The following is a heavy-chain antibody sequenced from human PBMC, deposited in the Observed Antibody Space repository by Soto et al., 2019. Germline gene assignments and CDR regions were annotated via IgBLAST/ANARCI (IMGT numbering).Heavy chain of an antibody. CDR1: GYSFTSYW. CDR2: IYPGDSDT. CDR3: ARHAKGGHDYGDSPYYYYYMDV. J-gene: IGHJ6*03. D-gene: IGHD4-17*01. Sequence: PGESLKISCKGSGYSFTSYWIGWVRQMPGKGLEWMGIIYPGDSDTRYSPSFQGQVTISADKSISTAYLQWSSLKASDTAMYYCARHAKGGHDYGDSPYYYYYMDVWGKGTTVTVSS. V-gene: IGHV5-51*01.